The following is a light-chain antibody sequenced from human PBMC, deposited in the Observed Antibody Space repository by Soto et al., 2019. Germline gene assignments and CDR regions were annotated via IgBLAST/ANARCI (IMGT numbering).Light chain of an antibody. CDR3: QQYRTSPWT. V-gene: IGKV3-20*01. Sequence: ALTQSAGPLSLSPGERAILSCRSSQSASNTYVAWYQHKPGQAPRLLIYGASIRATGTPDRFSGSGSGTDFTLTISRLEPEDVAVYYCQQYRTSPWTLGQGTKVDIK. CDR1: QSASNTY. CDR2: GAS. J-gene: IGKJ1*01.